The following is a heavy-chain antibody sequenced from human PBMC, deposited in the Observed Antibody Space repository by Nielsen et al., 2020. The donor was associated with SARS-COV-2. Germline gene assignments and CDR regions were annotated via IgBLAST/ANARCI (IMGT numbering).Heavy chain of an antibody. Sequence: ASVKVSCKASGYTFTRYGISWVRQAPGQGLEWMAWISGFNGKANYAQKFQGRVTITADESTSTAYMELSSLRSEDTAVYYCASPPQHGRTGYNWNYNYYYMDVWGKGTTVTVSS. J-gene: IGHJ6*03. CDR3: ASPPQHGRTGYNWNYNYYYMDV. D-gene: IGHD1-20*01. CDR2: ISGFNGKA. CDR1: GYTFTRYG. V-gene: IGHV1-18*04.